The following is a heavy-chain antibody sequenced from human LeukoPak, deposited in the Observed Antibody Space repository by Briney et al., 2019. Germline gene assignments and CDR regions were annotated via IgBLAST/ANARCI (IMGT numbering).Heavy chain of an antibody. V-gene: IGHV1-69*04. CDR1: GGTFSSSA. D-gene: IGHD6-13*01. J-gene: IGHJ4*02. CDR3: ARDEAAAGTGY. Sequence: ASVKVPCKASGGTFSSSAISWVRQAPGQGLEWMGRIIPILGIANYAQKFQGRVTITADKSTSTAYMELSSLRSEDTAVYYCARDEAAAGTGYWGQGTLVTVSS. CDR2: IIPILGIA.